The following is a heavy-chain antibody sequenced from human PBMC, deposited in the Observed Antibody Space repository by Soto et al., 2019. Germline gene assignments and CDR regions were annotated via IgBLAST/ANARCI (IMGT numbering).Heavy chain of an antibody. D-gene: IGHD5-18*01. Sequence: QVQLVQSGAEVKKPGSSVKVSCKASGGTFSSYAISWVRQAPGQGLEWMGGIIPIFGTANYAQKFQGRVTITADESTSTAYMELSSLRSEGTAVYYCARTRGYSYGLRAFFDYWGQGTLVTVSS. V-gene: IGHV1-69*01. J-gene: IGHJ4*02. CDR2: IIPIFGTA. CDR1: GGTFSSYA. CDR3: ARTRGYSYGLRAFFDY.